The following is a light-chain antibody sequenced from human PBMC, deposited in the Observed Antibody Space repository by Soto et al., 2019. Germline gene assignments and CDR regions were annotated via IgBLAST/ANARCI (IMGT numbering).Light chain of an antibody. CDR3: QQYGNSPRRR. J-gene: IGKJ1*01. CDR2: GAS. CDR1: QSVSSNY. Sequence: EIVLTQSPGTLSLSPGERATLSCRASQSVSSNYLAWYQHKPGQAPRLLVYGASSRATGIPSRFSGSGSGTDFTLTISRLEPEDFAVYYCQQYGNSPRRRFGQGTKVEIK. V-gene: IGKV3-20*01.